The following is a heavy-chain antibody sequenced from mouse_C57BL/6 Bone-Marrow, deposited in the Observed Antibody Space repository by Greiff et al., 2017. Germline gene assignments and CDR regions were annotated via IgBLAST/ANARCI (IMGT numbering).Heavy chain of an antibody. CDR3: ARTYYSPCDY. D-gene: IGHD2-12*01. V-gene: IGHV5-9*01. Sequence: VTLLESGGGLVKPGGSLKLSCAASGFTFSSYTLSLVRQTPEKRLEWVATSSGGGGNTYYPDSVKGRFTISRDNDKNTMYLQMSSLRSEDTAEYYCARTYYSPCDYGGKGTTLTVSS. J-gene: IGHJ2*01. CDR1: GFTFSSYT. CDR2: SSGGGGNT.